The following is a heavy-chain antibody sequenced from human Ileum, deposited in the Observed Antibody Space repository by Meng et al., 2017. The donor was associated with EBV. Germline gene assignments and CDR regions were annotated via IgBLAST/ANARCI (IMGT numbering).Heavy chain of an antibody. D-gene: IGHD2-8*02. V-gene: IGHV4-34*12. J-gene: IGHJ4*02. Sequence: AQLQRWGAGVLKPSETLSQTFAGNGGYLRGAYWNWIRQPPGKGLEWIGEIIHGGSPSYNPSLKSRVTISIDTSKNQLSLMLSSVTAADTAVYYCARRPTGIDYWGQGTLVTVSS. CDR3: ARRPTGIDY. CDR2: IIHGGSP. CDR1: GGYLRGAY.